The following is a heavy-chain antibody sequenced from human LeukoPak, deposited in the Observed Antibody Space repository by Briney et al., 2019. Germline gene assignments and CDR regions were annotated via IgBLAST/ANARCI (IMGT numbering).Heavy chain of an antibody. CDR3: AREAVVAGTDDASDI. CDR2: ISGSGNDI. J-gene: IGHJ3*02. D-gene: IGHD2-15*01. Sequence: GGSLRLSCATSGFIFSGYYMSWIRQAPGKGLEWVSYISGSGNDISYADSVKGRFTISRDNAKNSLYLQMNSLRAEDTAIYYCAREAVVAGTDDASDIWGRGTMVTVSS. V-gene: IGHV3-11*04. CDR1: GFIFSGYY.